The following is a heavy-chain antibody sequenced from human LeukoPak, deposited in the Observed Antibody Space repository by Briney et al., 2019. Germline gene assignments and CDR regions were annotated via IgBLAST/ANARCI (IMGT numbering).Heavy chain of an antibody. CDR3: ARDRIAAARLDY. CDR1: GGSFSSYA. J-gene: IGHJ4*02. V-gene: IGHV1-69*13. D-gene: IGHD6-13*01. Sequence: SVKVSCKASGGSFSSYAISWVRQAPGQGLEWMGGIIPIFGKANYAQKFQGRVTITADESTSTAYMELRSLRSDDTAVYYCARDRIAAARLDYWGQGTLVTVSS. CDR2: IIPIFGKA.